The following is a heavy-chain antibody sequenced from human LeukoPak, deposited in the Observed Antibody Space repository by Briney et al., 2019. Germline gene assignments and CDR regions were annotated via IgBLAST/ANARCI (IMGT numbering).Heavy chain of an antibody. J-gene: IGHJ6*02. CDR3: ARGADMTMVRGVIGDYYNYGMDV. CDR2: INPNSCCT. CDR1: GYTFIDYY. Sequence: ASVKVSCKSTGYTFIDYYMRWVRQAPGQGLEWMGWINPNSCCTNIAQKLQGRVTLTRDTSTSTAHMELSRVRLDDTAVYYCARGADMTMVRGVIGDYYNYGMDVWGQGSTVTVSS. V-gene: IGHV1-2*02. D-gene: IGHD3-10*01.